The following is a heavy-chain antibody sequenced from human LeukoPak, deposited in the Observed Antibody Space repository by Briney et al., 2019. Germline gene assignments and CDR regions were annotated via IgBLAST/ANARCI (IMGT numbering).Heavy chain of an antibody. V-gene: IGHV4-61*02. CDR2: IYTSGST. CDR1: GGSISSGSYY. CDR3: ARDRYSYGLGGAFDI. Sequence: PSETLSLTCTVSGGSISSGSYYWSWIRQPAGKGLEWIGRIYTSGSTNYNPSLKSRVTISVDTSKNQFSLKLSSVTAADTAVYYCARDRYSYGLGGAFDIWGQGTMVTVSS. D-gene: IGHD5-18*01. J-gene: IGHJ3*02.